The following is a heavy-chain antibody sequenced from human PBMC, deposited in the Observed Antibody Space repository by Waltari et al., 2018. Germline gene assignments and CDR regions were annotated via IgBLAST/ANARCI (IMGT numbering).Heavy chain of an antibody. D-gene: IGHD3-10*01. CDR2: IRASGGDL. CDR3: ARSIFRGVTAPDY. CDR1: GFTFSSYS. V-gene: IGHV3-23*04. Sequence: EVQLVESGGGLVQPGGSLRLSCAASGFTFSSYSMNWVRQAPGKGLEWVARIRASGGDLAYADSVEGRLIISRDNSKSTVYLQMNSLRVDDTAVYYCARSIFRGVTAPDYWGQGTLVTVSS. J-gene: IGHJ4*02.